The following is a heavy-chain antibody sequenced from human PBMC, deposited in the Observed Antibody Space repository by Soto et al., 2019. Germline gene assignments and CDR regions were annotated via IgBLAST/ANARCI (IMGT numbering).Heavy chain of an antibody. J-gene: IGHJ6*03. Sequence: SVKVSCKASGGTFSSYTFSWVRQAPGQGLEWMGRIIPILGIANYAQKFQGRVTITADKSTSTAYMELSSLRSEDTAVYYCARECDYLRYYYYMDVWGKGTTVTVSS. CDR1: GGTFSSYT. CDR2: IIPILGIA. CDR3: ARECDYLRYYYYMDV. V-gene: IGHV1-69*04. D-gene: IGHD4-17*01.